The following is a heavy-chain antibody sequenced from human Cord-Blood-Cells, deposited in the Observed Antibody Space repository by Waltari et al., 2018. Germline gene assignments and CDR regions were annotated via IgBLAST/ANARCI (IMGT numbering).Heavy chain of an antibody. CDR1: GFTFSGSA. CDR2: IRSKTNSDAT. J-gene: IGHJ4*02. D-gene: IGHD3-10*01. V-gene: IGHV3-73*02. CDR3: LGDYYGSGSPDY. Sequence: EVQLVESGGGLVQPGGSLKLSCAASGFTFSGSAMHWVRQASGKGLEWVGRIRSKTNSDATAYAASVKGRFTISRDDSKNTAYLQMNSLKTEDTAVYYCLGDYYGSGSPDYWGQGTLVTVSS.